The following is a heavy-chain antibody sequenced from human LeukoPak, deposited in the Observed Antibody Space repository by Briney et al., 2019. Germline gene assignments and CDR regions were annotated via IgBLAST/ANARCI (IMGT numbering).Heavy chain of an antibody. CDR3: AKDRSWGLDY. CDR2: LSGSGGST. Sequence: GGSLRLSCAASGFIFNSYVMTWVRQAPGKVLEWVSALSGSGGSTYYADSVKGRFTISRDNSKNTLYLQMNSLRAEDTAIYYCAKDRSWGLDYWGQGTLVTVSS. V-gene: IGHV3-23*01. D-gene: IGHD7-27*01. J-gene: IGHJ4*02. CDR1: GFIFNSYV.